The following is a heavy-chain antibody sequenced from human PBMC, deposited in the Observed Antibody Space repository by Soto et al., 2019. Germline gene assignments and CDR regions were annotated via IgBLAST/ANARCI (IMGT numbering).Heavy chain of an antibody. CDR1: GGSVSSGSYY. Sequence: SETLSLTCTVSGGSVSSGSYYWSWIRQPPGKGLEWIGYIYYSGSTNYNPSLKSRVTISVDTSKNQFSLKLSAVTAADTAVYYCASSCRDIVVVPAYFSRGHYYYYGMDVWGQGTTVTVSS. D-gene: IGHD2-2*01. J-gene: IGHJ6*02. CDR2: IYYSGST. V-gene: IGHV4-61*01. CDR3: ASSCRDIVVVPAYFSRGHYYYYGMDV.